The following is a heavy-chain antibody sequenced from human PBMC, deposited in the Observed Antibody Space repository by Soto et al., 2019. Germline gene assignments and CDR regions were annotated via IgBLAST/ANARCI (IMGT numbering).Heavy chain of an antibody. CDR2: IYHSGST. D-gene: IGHD6-13*01. CDR1: GGSISSSNW. V-gene: IGHV4-4*02. Sequence: SETLSLTCAVSGGSISSSNWWSWVRQPPGKGLEWIGEIYHSGSTNYNPSLKSRVTISVDKSKNQFSLKLSSVTAADTAVYYCAGYSSRWDAHKNWFDPWGQGTLVTVSS. CDR3: AGYSSRWDAHKNWFDP. J-gene: IGHJ5*02.